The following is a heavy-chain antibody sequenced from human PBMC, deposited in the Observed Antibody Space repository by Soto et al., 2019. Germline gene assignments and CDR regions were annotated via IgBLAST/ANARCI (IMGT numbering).Heavy chain of an antibody. CDR3: ARDFSPFDAFDY. J-gene: IGHJ4*02. CDR2: INAGNGNT. D-gene: IGHD3-10*01. V-gene: IGHV1-3*01. CDR1: GYTFTSYA. Sequence: GASVKVSCKASGYTFTSYAMHWVRQAPGQRLEWMGWINAGNGNTKYSQKFQGRVTITRDTSASTAYMELSSLRSEDTAVYYCARDFSPFDAFDYWGQGTLVTVSS.